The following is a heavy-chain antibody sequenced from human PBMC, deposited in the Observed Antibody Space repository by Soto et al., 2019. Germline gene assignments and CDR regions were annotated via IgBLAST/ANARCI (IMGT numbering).Heavy chain of an antibody. V-gene: IGHV3-73*02. CDR2: IRDKANNYAT. Sequence: EVQLVESGGGLVQPGGSLKLSCAASGFTFSGSSMHWVRQASGKGLEWVGRIRDKANNYATAYAASVKGRFTISRDDSKNTAFLQMNSLKTEDTAVYYCTSHSDGGIDYWGQGILVTVSS. D-gene: IGHD3-3*01. CDR1: GFTFSGSS. CDR3: TSHSDGGIDY. J-gene: IGHJ4*02.